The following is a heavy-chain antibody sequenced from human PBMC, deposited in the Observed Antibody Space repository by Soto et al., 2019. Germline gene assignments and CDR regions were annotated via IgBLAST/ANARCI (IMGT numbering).Heavy chain of an antibody. CDR3: ARGRSCSSTSCYLGPYYYMDV. CDR1: GGSFSGYY. D-gene: IGHD2-2*01. CDR2: INHSGST. V-gene: IGHV4-34*01. J-gene: IGHJ6*03. Sequence: SETLSLTCAVYGGSFSGYYWSWIRQPPGKGLEWIGEINHSGSTNYNPSLKSRVTISVDTSKNQFSLKLSSVTAADTAVYYCARGRSCSSTSCYLGPYYYMDVWGKGTTVTVSS.